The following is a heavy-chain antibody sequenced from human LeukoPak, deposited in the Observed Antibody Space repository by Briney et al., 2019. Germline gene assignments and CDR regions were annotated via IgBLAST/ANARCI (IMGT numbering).Heavy chain of an antibody. CDR1: GFTLDVYA. D-gene: IGHD4-17*01. Sequence: GRSLRLSSAASGFTLDVYATHWVPHAPRKGLEWVSGIRCTSGSIGYAHSVKGRFTISRDNAKNSVYLQMNTLRAEDTALYYCAKSPRYGDKAETEYWGQGTLVPASS. CDR2: IRCTSGSI. CDR3: AKSPRYGDKAETEY. V-gene: IGHV3-9*01. J-gene: IGHJ4*02.